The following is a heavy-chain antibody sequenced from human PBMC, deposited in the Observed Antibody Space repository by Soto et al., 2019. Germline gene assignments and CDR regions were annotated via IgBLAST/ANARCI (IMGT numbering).Heavy chain of an antibody. D-gene: IGHD3-3*01. J-gene: IGHJ5*02. CDR1: GSTFTSVY. CDR2: ISAYNGNT. V-gene: IGHV1-18*04. CDR3: ARVRYYDFWSGYSYNWFDP. Sequence: SGSTFTSVYIILLRQPPGQGLEWMGWISAYNGNTNYAQKLQGRVTMTTDTSTSTAYMELRSLRSDDTAVYYCARVRYYDFWSGYSYNWFDPWGQGTLVRVSA.